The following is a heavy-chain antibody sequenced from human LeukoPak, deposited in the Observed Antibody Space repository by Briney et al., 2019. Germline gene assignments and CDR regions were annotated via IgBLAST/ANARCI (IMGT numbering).Heavy chain of an antibody. J-gene: IGHJ4*02. CDR1: GGSISSYY. D-gene: IGHD6-19*01. CDR3: ATRSSGWQFDY. V-gene: IGHV4-59*08. CDR2: IYYSGST. Sequence: MTSETLSLTCTVSGGSISSYYWSWIRQPPGKGLEWIGYIYYSGSTNYNPSLKSRVTISVDTSKNQFSLKPSSVPAADTAVYYCATRSSGWQFDYWGQGTLVTVSS.